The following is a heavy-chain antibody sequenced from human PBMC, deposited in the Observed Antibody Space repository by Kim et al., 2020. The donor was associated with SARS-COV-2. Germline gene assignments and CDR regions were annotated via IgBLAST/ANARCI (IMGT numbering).Heavy chain of an antibody. CDR3: ARDLWKDVLLWFGESVGGFDY. V-gene: IGHV3-48*02. Sequence: FTISRDNAKNSLYLQMNSLRDEDTAVYYCARDLWKDVLLWFGESVGGFDYWGQGTLVTVSS. J-gene: IGHJ4*02. D-gene: IGHD3-10*01.